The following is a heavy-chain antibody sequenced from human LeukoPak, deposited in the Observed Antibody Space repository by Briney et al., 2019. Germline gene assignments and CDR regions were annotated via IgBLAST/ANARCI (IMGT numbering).Heavy chain of an antibody. Sequence: ASVKVSCKASGYTFTSYYVHWLRQAPGQGLEWMGIIDPSGGTTTYAQKFQGRVTMTRNTSISTAYMELSSLRSEDTAVYYCARGRSSGWPMKGYWGQGTLVTVSS. D-gene: IGHD6-19*01. V-gene: IGHV1-46*01. J-gene: IGHJ4*02. CDR1: GYTFTSYY. CDR3: ARGRSSGWPMKGY. CDR2: IDPSGGTT.